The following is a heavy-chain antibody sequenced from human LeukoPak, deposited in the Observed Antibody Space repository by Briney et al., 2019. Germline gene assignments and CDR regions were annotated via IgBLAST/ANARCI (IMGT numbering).Heavy chain of an antibody. CDR1: GYTFTSYG. CDR2: ISAYNGNT. J-gene: IGHJ6*03. CDR3: ARDPGEISNRIFYYYYYYMDV. Sequence: ASVKVSCKASGYTFTSYGISWVRQAPGQGLEWMGWISAYNGNTNYAQKLQGRVTMTTDTSTSTAYMELRSLRSDDTAVYYCARDPGEISNRIFYYYYYYMDVWGKGTTVTVSS. V-gene: IGHV1-18*01. D-gene: IGHD4-11*01.